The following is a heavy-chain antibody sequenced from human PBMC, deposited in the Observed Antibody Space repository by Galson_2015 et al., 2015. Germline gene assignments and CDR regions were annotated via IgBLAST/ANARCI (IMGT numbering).Heavy chain of an antibody. J-gene: IGHJ4*02. D-gene: IGHD6-19*01. Sequence: SVKVSCKASGYDFTNYYMHWVRQAPGQGLEWMGIINPNDGATSYAQKFQGRLTMTRDTSTSTVYMELSSLRSEDTAVYYCARGPGWYSAFDYWGQGTLVTVSS. CDR1: GYDFTNYY. CDR3: ARGPGWYSAFDY. V-gene: IGHV1-46*01. CDR2: INPNDGAT.